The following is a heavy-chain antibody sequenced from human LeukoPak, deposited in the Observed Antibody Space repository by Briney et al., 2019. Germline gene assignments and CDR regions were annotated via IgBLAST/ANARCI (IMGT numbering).Heavy chain of an antibody. D-gene: IGHD2-2*01. CDR2: TYYRSKWYN. J-gene: IGHJ6*02. Sequence: SQTLSLTCAISGDSVSSNSAAWNWIRQSPSRGLEWLGRTYYRSKWYNDYAVSVKSRITINPDTSKNQFSLQLNSVTPEDTAVYYCARSVGTVVVPAAMTYGMDVWGQGPTVTVSS. V-gene: IGHV6-1*01. CDR3: ARSVGTVVVPAAMTYGMDV. CDR1: GDSVSSNSAA.